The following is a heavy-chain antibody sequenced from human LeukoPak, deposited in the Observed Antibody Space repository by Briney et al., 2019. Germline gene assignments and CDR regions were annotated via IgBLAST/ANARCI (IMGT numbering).Heavy chain of an antibody. CDR3: ARDFNY. CDR2: ISGSGSGGST. V-gene: IGHV3-23*01. CDR1: GFTFSSYA. Sequence: GGSLRLSCAASGFTFSSYAMSWVRQAPGKGLEWVSTISGSGSGGSTYYADSVKGRFTISRDNAKNSLYLQMNSLRAEDTAVYYCARDFNYWGQGTLVTVSS. J-gene: IGHJ4*02.